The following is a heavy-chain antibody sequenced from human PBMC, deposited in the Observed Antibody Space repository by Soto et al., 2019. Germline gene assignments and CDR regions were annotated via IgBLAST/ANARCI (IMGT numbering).Heavy chain of an antibody. CDR2: IIPIFGTA. J-gene: IGHJ4*02. CDR1: GGTFSSYA. D-gene: IGHD6-6*01. CDR3: ASKIAARPEYYFDY. Sequence: QVPLVQSGAEVKKPGSSVKVSCKASGGTFSSYAISWVRQAPGQGLEWMGGIIPIFGTANYAQKFQGRVTITADESTSTAYMELSSLRSEDTAVYYCASKIAARPEYYFDYWGQGTLVTVSS. V-gene: IGHV1-69*01.